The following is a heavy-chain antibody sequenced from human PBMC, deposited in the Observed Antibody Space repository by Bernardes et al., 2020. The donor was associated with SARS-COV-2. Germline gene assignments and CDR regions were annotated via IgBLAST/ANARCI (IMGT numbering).Heavy chain of an antibody. CDR3: AREFEGDSYYYYGMDV. J-gene: IGHJ6*02. CDR1: GFTFSHYA. Sequence: GGSLRLSCAASGFTFSHYAMHWVRQAPGKGLEYVSGISSNGARTYYADSMKGRFTISRDNSKNTLNLQMGSLRAEDIAVYYCAREFEGDSYYYYGMDVWGQGTTVTVSS. D-gene: IGHD3-16*01. V-gene: IGHV3-64*02. CDR2: ISSNGART.